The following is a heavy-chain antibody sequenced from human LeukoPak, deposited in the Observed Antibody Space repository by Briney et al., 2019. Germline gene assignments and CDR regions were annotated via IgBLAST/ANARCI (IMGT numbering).Heavy chain of an antibody. CDR1: GFTFSSYW. CDR2: IKQDGSEK. D-gene: IGHD3-22*01. V-gene: IGHV3-7*01. CDR3: ARDPYYYDSSGLADY. J-gene: IGHJ4*02. Sequence: GGSLRLSCAASGFTFSSYWMSWVRQAPGKGLEWVANIKQDGSEKYYVDSVKGRFTISRDNAKNSLYLQMNSLRAEDTAVYYCARDPYYYDSSGLADYWGQGTLVTVSP.